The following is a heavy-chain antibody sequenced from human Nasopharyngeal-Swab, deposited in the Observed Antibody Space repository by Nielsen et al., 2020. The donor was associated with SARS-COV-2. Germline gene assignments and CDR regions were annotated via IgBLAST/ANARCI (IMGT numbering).Heavy chain of an antibody. J-gene: IGHJ4*02. V-gene: IGHV1-3*01. CDR2: INAGNGNT. CDR1: GYTFTGYY. CDR3: ARGIAAAGTLDY. D-gene: IGHD6-13*01. Sequence: ASVKVFCKASGYTFTGYYMHWVRQAPGQRLEWMGWINAGNGNTKYSQKFQGRVTITRDTSASTAYMELSSLRSEDTAVYYCARGIAAAGTLDYWGQGTLVTVSS.